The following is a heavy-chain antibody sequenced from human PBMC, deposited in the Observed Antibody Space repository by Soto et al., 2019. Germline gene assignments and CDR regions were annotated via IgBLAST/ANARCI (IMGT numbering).Heavy chain of an antibody. V-gene: IGHV4-61*01. CDR3: ARSYDILPGNWFDP. CDR1: GGSVSSGSYY. J-gene: IGHJ5*02. CDR2: IHYSGSP. Sequence: SETLSLTCAVSGGSVSSGSYYWTWIRQPPGKGLECIGYIHYSGSPNYNPSLKSRVTISVDTSKNQFSLKLSSVTAADTAVYYCARSYDILPGNWFDPWGQGTLVTVS. D-gene: IGHD3-9*01.